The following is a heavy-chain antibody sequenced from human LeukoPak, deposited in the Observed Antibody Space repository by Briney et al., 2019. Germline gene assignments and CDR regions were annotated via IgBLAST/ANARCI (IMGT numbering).Heavy chain of an antibody. CDR2: ISGSGSST. V-gene: IGHV3-23*01. CDR3: AKARDFDFWSGYSNWLNP. CDR1: GFTSSTYA. Sequence: PGGSLRLSCAASGFTSSTYAIIWVRQAPGKGLEWVSGISGSGSSTYSADSVKGRILISRDNSKNTLYLQMNGLRAEDTAVYYCAKARDFDFWSGYSNWLNPWGQGTLVTVSS. D-gene: IGHD3-3*01. J-gene: IGHJ5*02.